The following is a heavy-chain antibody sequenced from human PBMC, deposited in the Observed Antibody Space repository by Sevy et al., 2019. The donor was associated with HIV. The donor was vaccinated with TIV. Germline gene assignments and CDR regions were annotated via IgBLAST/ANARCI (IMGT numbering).Heavy chain of an antibody. CDR1: GGSISSYY. Sequence: SESLSLTCTVSGGSISSYYWRWIRQPPGKRLEWIGYIYYSGRTNYNPSLKSRVTISVDASTNDFSLKLRSVTAADTAVYYCARESYDILPGSRGMDVWGQGTTVTVSS. V-gene: IGHV4-59*01. CDR2: IYYSGRT. J-gene: IGHJ6*02. CDR3: ARESYDILPGSRGMDV. D-gene: IGHD3-9*01.